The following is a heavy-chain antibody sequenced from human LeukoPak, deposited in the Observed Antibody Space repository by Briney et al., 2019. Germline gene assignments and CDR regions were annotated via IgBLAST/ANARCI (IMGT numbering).Heavy chain of an antibody. Sequence: GGSLILSCAASGFRFGDYWMTWARHIPGKGLEWVANIKQDGAEKHYAESVEGRFIISRDNAKNSLYLEMDSLKVEDTAVYYCARVGAWDLQRVFEYWGQGTLVTVSS. V-gene: IGHV3-7*01. CDR1: GFRFGDYW. CDR2: IKQDGAEK. D-gene: IGHD1-26*01. CDR3: ARVGAWDLQRVFEY. J-gene: IGHJ4*02.